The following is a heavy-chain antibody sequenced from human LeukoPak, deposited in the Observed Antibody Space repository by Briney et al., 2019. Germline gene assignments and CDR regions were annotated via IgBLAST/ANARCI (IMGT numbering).Heavy chain of an antibody. V-gene: IGHV3-23*01. D-gene: IGHD6-19*01. CDR1: GFTFSSYA. Sequence: PGGSLRLSCAASGFTFSSYAMSWVRQAPGKGLEWVSGISGSGGSTYYADSVKGRFTISRDNSKNTLYLQMNSLRAEDTAVYYCAKSGGKAVDQKYYFDYWGQGTLVTVSS. CDR3: AKSGGKAVDQKYYFDY. J-gene: IGHJ4*02. CDR2: ISGSGGST.